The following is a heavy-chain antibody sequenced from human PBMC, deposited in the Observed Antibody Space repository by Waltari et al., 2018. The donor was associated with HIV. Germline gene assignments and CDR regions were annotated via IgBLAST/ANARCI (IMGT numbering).Heavy chain of an antibody. D-gene: IGHD4-17*01. Sequence: EVLLVESGGGLVKHGGSLRLSCAASGVTFPRYIMSWVRQAPGKGLEWVSSISSSSSSYIFYADSVKGRFTISRDNTKNSLYLQMDSLRDDDTAVYYCAREMATVYVDYWGQGTLVTVSS. CDR1: GVTFPRYI. CDR2: ISSSSSSYI. V-gene: IGHV3-21*02. CDR3: AREMATVYVDY. J-gene: IGHJ4*02.